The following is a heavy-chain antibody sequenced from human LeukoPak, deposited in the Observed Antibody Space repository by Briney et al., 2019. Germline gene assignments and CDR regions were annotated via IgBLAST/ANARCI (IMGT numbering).Heavy chain of an antibody. CDR3: ARIPMVRGVSS. V-gene: IGHV4-39*01. J-gene: IGHJ4*02. Sequence: PSETLSLTCTVSGGSISSSSYYWGWIRQPPGKGLEWIGSIYYSGSTYYNPSLKSRVTISVDTSKNQFSLKLSSVTAADTAVYYCARIPMVRGVSSWGQGTLVTVSS. D-gene: IGHD3-10*01. CDR2: IYYSGST. CDR1: GGSISSSSYY.